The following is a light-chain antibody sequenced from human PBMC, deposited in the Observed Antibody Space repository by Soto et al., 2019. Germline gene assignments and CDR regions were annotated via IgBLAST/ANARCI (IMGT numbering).Light chain of an antibody. J-gene: IGLJ2*01. CDR3: AAWDDSLNGVV. CDR1: SSNIGSNA. V-gene: IGLV1-44*01. Sequence: QSVLTQPPSASGTPGQRVTISCSGGSSNIGSNAVNWYQQLPGTAPKLLIYSNNQRPSGVPDRCSGSKSGTSASLAISGLQSEDEADYYCAAWDDSLNGVVFGGGTKVTVL. CDR2: SNN.